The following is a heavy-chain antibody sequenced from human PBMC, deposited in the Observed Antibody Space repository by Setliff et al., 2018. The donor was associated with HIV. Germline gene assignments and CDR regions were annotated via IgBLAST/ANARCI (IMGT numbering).Heavy chain of an antibody. CDR1: GYTFTSYD. J-gene: IGHJ1*01. Sequence: ASVKVSCKTSGYTFTSYDVHWVRQATGQGLEWMGYLNPKSGDTGPAQRFQDRLTITADTSVSTAYLELGSLRPDDTAVYYCATPMFPNYHDNSVLIDWGQGTPVTVSS. CDR3: ATPMFPNYHDNSVLID. D-gene: IGHD3-22*01. CDR2: LNPKSGDT. V-gene: IGHV1-8*03.